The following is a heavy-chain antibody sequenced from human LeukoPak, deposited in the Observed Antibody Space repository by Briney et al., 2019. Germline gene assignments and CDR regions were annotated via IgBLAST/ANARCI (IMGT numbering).Heavy chain of an antibody. V-gene: IGHV3-30*04. Sequence: GRSLRLSCAASGFTFGSYAMHWVRQAPGKGLEWVAVISYDGSNKYYADSVKGRFTISRDNSKNTLYLQMNSLRAEDTAVYYCARQPAMVTYYFDYWGQGTPVTVSS. D-gene: IGHD5-18*01. CDR2: ISYDGSNK. CDR3: ARQPAMVTYYFDY. CDR1: GFTFGSYA. J-gene: IGHJ4*02.